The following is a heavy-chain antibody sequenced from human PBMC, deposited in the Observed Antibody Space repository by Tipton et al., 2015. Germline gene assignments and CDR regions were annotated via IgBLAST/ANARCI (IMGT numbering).Heavy chain of an antibody. CDR1: GFTFSSYG. CDR2: ISYDGRNK. J-gene: IGHJ3*02. CDR3: AKDEQLWFGDPSPFDI. V-gene: IGHV3-30*18. D-gene: IGHD3-10*01. Sequence: RSLRLSCAASGFTFSSYGMHWVRQAPGKGLEWVATISYDGRNKYYADSVKGRLTISRDNSKNTLYLQVNSLRAEDAALYYCAKDEQLWFGDPSPFDIWGQGTVVTVSS.